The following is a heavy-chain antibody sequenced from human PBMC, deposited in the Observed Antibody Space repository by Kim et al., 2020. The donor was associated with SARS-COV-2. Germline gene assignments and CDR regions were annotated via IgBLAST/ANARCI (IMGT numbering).Heavy chain of an antibody. J-gene: IGHJ3*02. V-gene: IGHV3-64*01. D-gene: IGHD1-1*01. Sequence: GGSLRLSCAASGFTFSSYAMHWVRQAPGKGLEYVSAISSNGGSTYYANSVKGRFTISRDNSKNTLYLQMGSLRAEDMAVYYCARSGTTDAFDIWGQGTMVTVSS. CDR3: ARSGTTDAFDI. CDR2: ISSNGGST. CDR1: GFTFSSYA.